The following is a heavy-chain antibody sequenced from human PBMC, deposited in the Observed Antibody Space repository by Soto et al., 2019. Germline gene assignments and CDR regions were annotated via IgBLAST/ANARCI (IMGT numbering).Heavy chain of an antibody. CDR3: AKDFTPVAGTGLADY. CDR1: GFTFSSYG. D-gene: IGHD6-19*01. V-gene: IGHV3-30*18. Sequence: QVQLVESGGGVVQPGRSLRLSCAASGFTFSSYGMHWVRQAPGKGLEWVAVISYDGSNKYYADSVKGRFTISRDNSKNTLYLQMNSLRAEDTAVYYCAKDFTPVAGTGLADYWGQGTLVTVSS. J-gene: IGHJ4*02. CDR2: ISYDGSNK.